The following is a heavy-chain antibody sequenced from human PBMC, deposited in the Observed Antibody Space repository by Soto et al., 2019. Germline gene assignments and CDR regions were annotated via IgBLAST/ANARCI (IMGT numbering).Heavy chain of an antibody. Sequence: KRSETLSLTCAVPFVSITSGGYYCNWIREPPGKCLEWIGNIYYRGSPFYNPSLKSRITISIDTSKNQFSLHLISLTAADPAVYSCASLRGDYGLDSWGKGTLVTV. J-gene: IGHJ4*02. CDR1: FVSITSGGYY. CDR2: IYYRGSP. V-gene: IGHV4-31*11. D-gene: IGHD4-17*01. CDR3: ASLRGDYGLDS.